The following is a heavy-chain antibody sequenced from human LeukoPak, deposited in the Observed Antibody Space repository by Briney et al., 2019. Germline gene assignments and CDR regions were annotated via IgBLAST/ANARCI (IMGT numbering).Heavy chain of an antibody. J-gene: IGHJ4*02. D-gene: IGHD6-13*01. V-gene: IGHV4-59*01. Sequence: SETLSLTCTVSGGSISSYYWSWIRQPPGKGLEWIGYIYYSGSTDYNPSLKSRVTISVDTSKNQFSLRLSSVTAADTAVYYCARVTGYMTEDYFDYWGQGTLITVSS. CDR3: ARVTGYMTEDYFDY. CDR2: IYYSGST. CDR1: GGSISSYY.